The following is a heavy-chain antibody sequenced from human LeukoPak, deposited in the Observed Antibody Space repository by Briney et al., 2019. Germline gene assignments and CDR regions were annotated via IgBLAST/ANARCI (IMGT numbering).Heavy chain of an antibody. V-gene: IGHV3-11*06. CDR1: GFTFSEYY. D-gene: IGHD6-13*01. CDR2: ISSSSSYT. CDR3: ARPGTSNYYFDY. J-gene: IGHJ4*02. Sequence: GGTLRLSPAPSGFTFSEYYMSWLRQAPGRGLEWVSYISSSSSYTKYAHSVKGRFTMSRDNAKNSLYLQMNSLRAEDMAVYYCARPGTSNYYFDYWGQGTLVTVSS.